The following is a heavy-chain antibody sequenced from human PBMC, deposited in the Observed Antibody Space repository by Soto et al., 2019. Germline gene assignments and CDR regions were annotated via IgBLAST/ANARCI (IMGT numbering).Heavy chain of an antibody. CDR3: ARAVGPFDY. CDR1: GFTFSVYG. V-gene: IGHV3-33*01. Sequence: QVQLVESGGGVVQPGMSLRLSCAASGFTFSVYGMHWVRQAPGKGLEWVAVIWNDGSNKYYGDSVKGRFTISRGNYKNTLYLYMNSLRADDTAVYYCARAVGPFDYWGQGTLVTVSS. J-gene: IGHJ4*02. D-gene: IGHD3-16*01. CDR2: IWNDGSNK.